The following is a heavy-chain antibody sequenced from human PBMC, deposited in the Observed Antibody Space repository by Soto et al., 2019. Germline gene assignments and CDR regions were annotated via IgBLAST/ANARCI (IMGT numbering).Heavy chain of an antibody. Sequence: ASVKVSCKASGYTFTSYGISWVRQAPGQGLEWMGWISAYNGNTNYAQKLQGRVTMTTDTSTSTAYMELRSLRSDDTAVYYCARDDPIAARQLGGEHYYYGMDVWGQGTTVTVSS. D-gene: IGHD6-6*01. CDR2: ISAYNGNT. CDR1: GYTFTSYG. V-gene: IGHV1-18*01. CDR3: ARDDPIAARQLGGEHYYYGMDV. J-gene: IGHJ6*02.